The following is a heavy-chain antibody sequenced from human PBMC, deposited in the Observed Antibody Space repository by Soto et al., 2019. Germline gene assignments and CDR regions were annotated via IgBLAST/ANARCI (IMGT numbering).Heavy chain of an antibody. D-gene: IGHD3-3*01. CDR1: GGSISSGGYY. CDR2: IYYSGST. V-gene: IGHV4-31*03. CDR3: ARWGAPKSGYYTRGGYYYYYMDV. Sequence: PSETLSLTCTVSGGSISSGGYYWSWIRQHPGKGLEWIGYIYYSGSTYYNPSLKSRVTISVDTSKNQFSLKLSSVTAADTAVYYCARWGAPKSGYYTRGGYYYYYMDVWGKGTTVTVSS. J-gene: IGHJ6*03.